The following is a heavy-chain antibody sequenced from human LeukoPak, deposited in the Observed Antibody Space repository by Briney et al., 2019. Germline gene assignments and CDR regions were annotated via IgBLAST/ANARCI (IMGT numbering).Heavy chain of an antibody. J-gene: IGHJ4*02. V-gene: IGHV3-9*01. D-gene: IGHD3-22*01. CDR3: AKDMLTYYYDSSGYYDY. Sequence: PGGSLRLSCAASGFTFSSYAMSWVRQAPGKGLEWVSGISWNSGSIGYADSVKGRFTISRDNAKNSLYLQMNSLRAEDTALYYCAKDMLTYYYDSSGYYDYWGQGTLVTVSS. CDR2: ISWNSGSI. CDR1: GFTFSSYA.